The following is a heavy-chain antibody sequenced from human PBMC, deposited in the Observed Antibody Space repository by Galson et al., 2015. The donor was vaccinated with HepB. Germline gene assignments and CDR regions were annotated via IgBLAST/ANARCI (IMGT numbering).Heavy chain of an antibody. D-gene: IGHD1-26*01. CDR3: ATWSGSSWLGWFDL. CDR2: FDPEDDKT. J-gene: IGHJ5*02. Sequence: SVKVSCKVSGYTLTEVSMHWVRQAPGKGLEWMGGFDPEDDKTIYAQKFQGRVTMTEDTSTDTAYMELSSLRSEDTAIYYCATWSGSSWLGWFDLWGQGTLVTVSS. V-gene: IGHV1-24*01. CDR1: GYTLTEVS.